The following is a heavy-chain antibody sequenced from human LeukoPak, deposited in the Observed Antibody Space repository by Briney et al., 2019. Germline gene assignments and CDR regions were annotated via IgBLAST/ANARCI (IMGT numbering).Heavy chain of an antibody. CDR1: GFTFSTYW. CDR3: AKDTGYSSGWYDY. J-gene: IGHJ4*02. V-gene: IGHV3-7*03. Sequence: AGGSLRLSCAASGFTFSTYWMSWVRQAPGKGLEWVANIKPDGSEKYYVDSVKGRFTTSRDNAKNSLYLQMNSLRAEDTAVYYCAKDTGYSSGWYDYWGQGTLVTVSS. D-gene: IGHD6-19*01. CDR2: IKPDGSEK.